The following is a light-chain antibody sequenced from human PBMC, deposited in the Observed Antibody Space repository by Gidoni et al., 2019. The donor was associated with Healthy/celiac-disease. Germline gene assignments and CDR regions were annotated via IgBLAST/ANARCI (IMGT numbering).Light chain of an antibody. Sequence: DIQMTQSPSSLSASVGDRVTITCRAIQSISSYLNWYQQKPGKAPKLLIYAASSLQSGVPSRFSGSGSGTDFTLTISSLQPEDFATYYCQQSYSTPLTFGHGTKVDIK. CDR2: AAS. CDR3: QQSYSTPLT. J-gene: IGKJ3*01. CDR1: QSISSY. V-gene: IGKV1-39*01.